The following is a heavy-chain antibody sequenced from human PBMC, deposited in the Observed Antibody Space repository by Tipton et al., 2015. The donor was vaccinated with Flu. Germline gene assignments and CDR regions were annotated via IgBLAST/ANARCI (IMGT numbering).Heavy chain of an antibody. V-gene: IGHV1-2*06. Sequence: QLVQSGAEVKKPGASVKVSCKASGYTFTGYYMHWVRQAPGQGLEWMGRINPNSGGTNYAQKFQGRVTMTRDTSISTAYMERSRLRSDDTAVYYCARAAQLVRDYYYYYGMDVWGQGTTVTVSS. CDR1: GYTFTGYY. J-gene: IGHJ6*02. CDR2: INPNSGGT. CDR3: ARAAQLVRDYYYYYGMDV. D-gene: IGHD6-13*01.